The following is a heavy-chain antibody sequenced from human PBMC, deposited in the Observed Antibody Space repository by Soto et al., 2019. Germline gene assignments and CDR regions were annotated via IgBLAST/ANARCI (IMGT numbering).Heavy chain of an antibody. D-gene: IGHD3-10*01. Sequence: GGSLRLSCAASGFTFSTLGMHWVRQAPGKGLEWVALISYDGSRKYYAESAEGRFTISRDNAKKMVYLQMTSLRIEDTALYYCARDPNSALWFGESLDSWGQGTLVTVSS. CDR1: GFTFSTLG. CDR3: ARDPNSALWFGESLDS. J-gene: IGHJ4*02. V-gene: IGHV3-30*03. CDR2: ISYDGSRK.